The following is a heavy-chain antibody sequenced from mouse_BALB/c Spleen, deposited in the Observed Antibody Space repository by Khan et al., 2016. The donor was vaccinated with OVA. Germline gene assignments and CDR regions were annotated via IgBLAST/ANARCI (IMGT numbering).Heavy chain of an antibody. CDR1: GFSLTTYG. V-gene: IGHV2-2*02. D-gene: IGHD2-4*01. CDR3: ARNYDYDEGLAY. J-gene: IGHJ3*01. Sequence: VKLEESGPGLVQPSQSLTITCTVSGFSLTTYGVHWVRQSPGKGLEWLGVIWSGGTTDYSAAFISRLIIIYDNSKSKVFFKMNSLKANDTAIYYCARNYDYDEGLAYGGQGTLVTVSA. CDR2: IWSGGTT.